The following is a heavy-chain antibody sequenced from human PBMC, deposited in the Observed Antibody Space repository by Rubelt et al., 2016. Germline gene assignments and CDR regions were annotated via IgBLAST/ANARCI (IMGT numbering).Heavy chain of an antibody. J-gene: IGHJ4*02. CDR3: AKSGCGGTSCYVNS. CDR2: ISFDGSN. CDR1: GGSIISSSHY. V-gene: IGHV3-30*18. D-gene: IGHD2-2*01. Sequence: QLQESGPGLVKPSETLSLTCTVSGGSIISSSHYWGWIRQAPGKGLKWVAVISFDGSNKYYADSVKGRFTISRDNSRNTLDLEMNRLRAGDTALYYCAKSGCGGTSCYVNSWGQGTLVSVSS.